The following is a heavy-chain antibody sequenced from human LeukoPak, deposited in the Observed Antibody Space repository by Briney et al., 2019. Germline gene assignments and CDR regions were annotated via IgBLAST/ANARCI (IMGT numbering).Heavy chain of an antibody. J-gene: IGHJ6*02. V-gene: IGHV1-8*01. CDR2: MNPNSGNT. Sequence: ASVTVSCKASGYTFTSYDINWVRQATGQGLEWMGWMNPNSGNTGYAQKFQGRVTMTRNTSISTAYMELSSLRSEDTAVYYCARADIAAAGSGMDVWGQGTTVTVSS. CDR1: GYTFTSYD. D-gene: IGHD6-13*01. CDR3: ARADIAAAGSGMDV.